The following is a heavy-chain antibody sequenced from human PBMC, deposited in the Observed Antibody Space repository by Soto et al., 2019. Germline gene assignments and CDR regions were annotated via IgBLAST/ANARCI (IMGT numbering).Heavy chain of an antibody. V-gene: IGHV4-34*01. CDR3: ARGYCSTTTGYTEALEF. D-gene: IGHD2-2*02. J-gene: IGHJ3*01. CDR2: INHVGSA. CDR1: GGSFRGYY. Sequence: SATLSLTCAVDGGSFRGYYWSGVRQPPGQGEEWIGEINHVGSARYNPSLKSRVTISVDTSKNHFSLRLSSVTAADTAVYSCARGYCSTTTGYTEALEFWGQGTMVT.